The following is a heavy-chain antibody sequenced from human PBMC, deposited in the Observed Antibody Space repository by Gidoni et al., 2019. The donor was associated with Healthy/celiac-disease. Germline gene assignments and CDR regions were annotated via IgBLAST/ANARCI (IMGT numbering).Heavy chain of an antibody. CDR2: ISGSGGST. CDR3: DWTAYYYYYGMDV. V-gene: IGHV3-23*04. CDR1: GFTCSSYA. D-gene: IGHD1-1*01. J-gene: IGHJ6*02. Sequence: EVQLVESGGGLVQPGGSLRLSCAASGFTCSSYAMSWVRQAPGKGLDWVSAISGSGGSTYYADSVKGRFTISRDNSKNTLYLQMNSLRAEDTAVYYCDWTAYYYYYGMDVWGQGTTVTVSS.